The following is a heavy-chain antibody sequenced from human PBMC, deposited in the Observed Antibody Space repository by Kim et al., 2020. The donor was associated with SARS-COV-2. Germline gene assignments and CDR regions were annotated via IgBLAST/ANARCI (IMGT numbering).Heavy chain of an antibody. CDR2: IYYSGST. Sequence: SETLSLTCTVSGGSISSSSYYWGWIRQPPGKGLEWIGSIYYSGSTYYNPSLKSRVTISVDTSKNQFSLKLSSVTAADTAVYYCASRKLELGGGYYFDYWGQGTLVTVSP. V-gene: IGHV4-39*01. CDR3: ASRKLELGGGYYFDY. D-gene: IGHD1-7*01. CDR1: GGSISSSSYY. J-gene: IGHJ4*02.